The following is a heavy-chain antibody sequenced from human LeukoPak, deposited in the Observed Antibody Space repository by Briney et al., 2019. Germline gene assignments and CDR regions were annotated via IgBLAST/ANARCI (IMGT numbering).Heavy chain of an antibody. J-gene: IGHJ4*02. CDR1: GFIFSRYW. CDR3: ARSATDIVVVPGAFDY. V-gene: IGHV3-7*01. CDR2: IKQDGSEK. Sequence: GGSLRLSCAASGFIFSRYWMSWVRQAPGKGLEWVANIKQDGSEKYYVDSVKGRFTISRDNAKKSLYLQMNGLRAEDTAVYYCARSATDIVVVPGAFDYWGQGTLVTVSS. D-gene: IGHD2-2*01.